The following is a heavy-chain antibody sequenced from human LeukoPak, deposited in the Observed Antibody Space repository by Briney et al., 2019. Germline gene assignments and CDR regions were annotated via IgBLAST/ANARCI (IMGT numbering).Heavy chain of an antibody. CDR3: ARQFGWFDP. CDR1: GGSISSYY. V-gene: IGHV4-59*01. J-gene: IGHJ5*02. Sequence: SETLSLTCTASGGSISSYYWNWIRQPPGKGLEWIGYIYYSGSTNYNPSLKSRVTISVDTSKNQFSLKLSSVTAADTAVYYCARQFGWFDPWGQGTLVTVSS. CDR2: IYYSGST. D-gene: IGHD3-16*01.